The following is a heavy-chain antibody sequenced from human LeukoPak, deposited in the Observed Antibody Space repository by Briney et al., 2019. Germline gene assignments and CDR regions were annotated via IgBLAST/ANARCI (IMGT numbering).Heavy chain of an antibody. CDR3: ARRAYYDSSGYSPTSGYFDL. D-gene: IGHD3-22*01. Sequence: SETLSLTCTVSGGSIFSYYWNWIRQPPGKGLELLGYIYSNGITNYSPSLRSRGTISIATSKNQFSLRLTSVTAADTAIYYCARRAYYDSSGYSPTSGYFDLWGRGTLVTVSS. J-gene: IGHJ2*01. CDR1: GGSIFSYY. V-gene: IGHV4-4*08. CDR2: IYSNGIT.